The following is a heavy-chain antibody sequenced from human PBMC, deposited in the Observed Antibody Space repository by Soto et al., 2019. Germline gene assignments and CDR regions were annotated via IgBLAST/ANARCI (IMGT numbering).Heavy chain of an antibody. CDR2: INPNSGDT. CDR1: GYTFTDYY. V-gene: IGHV1-2*02. D-gene: IGHD3-10*01. Sequence: VASVKVSCKASGYTFTDYYMYWVRQAPGQGPEWMGGINPNSGDTNYELKFQGRVTVTRDTSISTAYLEVSGLRSDDTAVYYCARDPIGGGAPYYFDLWGQGTLVTVSS. CDR3: ARDPIGGGAPYYFDL. J-gene: IGHJ4*02.